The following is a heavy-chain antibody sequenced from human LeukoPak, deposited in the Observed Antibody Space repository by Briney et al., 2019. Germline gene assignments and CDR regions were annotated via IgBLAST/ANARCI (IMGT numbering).Heavy chain of an antibody. CDR2: INHSGST. J-gene: IGHJ6*02. Sequence: SETLSLTCAVYGGSFSGYYWSWIRQPPGKGLEWIGEINHSGSTNYNPSLKSRVTISVDTSKNQFSLKLSSVTAADTAVYYCARAIFYGSGSYYYYHYGMDVWGQGTTVTVSS. CDR1: GGSFSGYY. V-gene: IGHV4-34*01. D-gene: IGHD3-10*01. CDR3: ARAIFYGSGSYYYYHYGMDV.